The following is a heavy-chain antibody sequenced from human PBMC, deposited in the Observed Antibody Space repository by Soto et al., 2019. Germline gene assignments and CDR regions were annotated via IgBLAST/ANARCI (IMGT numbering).Heavy chain of an antibody. V-gene: IGHV1-8*01. CDR3: ARGPTGIIAY. CDR1: GYTFTSYD. Sequence: QVQLVQSGAEVKSPGASVKVSCKASGYTFTSYDINWVRQATGQGFEWMGWMKPKSGGTRYIQKFQGRVTMTRDTSIRTAYRELRSLTSEDPAVYSCARGPTGIIAYWGQEPWSPSPQ. J-gene: IGHJ4*01. CDR2: MKPKSGGT.